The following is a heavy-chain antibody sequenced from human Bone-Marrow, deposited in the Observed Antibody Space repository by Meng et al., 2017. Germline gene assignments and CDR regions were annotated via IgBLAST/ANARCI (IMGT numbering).Heavy chain of an antibody. CDR1: GFSFSSDA. V-gene: IGHV3-23*04. CDR3: AKYSYGLGDYFDY. D-gene: IGHD3-10*01. CDR2: LSGGGFTT. Sequence: GQAGGFGGGLIQPGGSRGLPCAASGFSFSSDARSWVRRAPGKGLEWLAALSGGGFTTYYADSVKGRFTISRHNSKNTLYLQVNSLRAEDTALYYCAKYSYGLGDYFDYWGQGALVTVFS. J-gene: IGHJ4*02.